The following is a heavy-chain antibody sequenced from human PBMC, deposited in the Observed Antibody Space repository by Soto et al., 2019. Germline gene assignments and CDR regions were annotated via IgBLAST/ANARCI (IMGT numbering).Heavy chain of an antibody. CDR2: TKTDGTT. J-gene: IGHJ3*02. Sequence: GGSLRLSCAASGFTFSRHWIHWVRQAPGQGLVWVSRTKTDGTTSFADSVRGRFTISRDNAENTLYLQMNSLRAEDTAVYYCVRDMRPVPWYGGISSAFDMWGQGTMVTVSS. V-gene: IGHV3-74*01. CDR3: VRDMRPVPWYGGISSAFDM. D-gene: IGHD3-10*01. CDR1: GFTFSRHW.